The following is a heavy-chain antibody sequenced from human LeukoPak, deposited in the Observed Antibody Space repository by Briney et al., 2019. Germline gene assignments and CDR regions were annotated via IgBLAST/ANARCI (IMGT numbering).Heavy chain of an antibody. CDR1: GGSISSYY. D-gene: IGHD6-19*01. CDR2: IYYSGST. J-gene: IGHJ4*02. CDR3: AKDPDYSSGWYYFDY. Sequence: SETLSLTCTVSGGSISSYYWSWIRQPPGKGLEWIGYIYYSGSTNYDPSLKSRVTISGDTSKNQFSLKLRSVTAADTAVYYCAKDPDYSSGWYYFDYWGQGTLVTVSS. V-gene: IGHV4-59*01.